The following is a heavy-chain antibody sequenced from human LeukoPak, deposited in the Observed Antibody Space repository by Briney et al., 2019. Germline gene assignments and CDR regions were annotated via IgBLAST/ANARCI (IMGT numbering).Heavy chain of an antibody. CDR1: GYTLTELS. CDR3: ATADPTYCGGDCYTYYYYYYMDV. D-gene: IGHD2-21*01. Sequence: RASVKVSCKVSGYTLTELSMHWVRQAPGKGLEWMGGFDPEDGETIYAQKFQGRVTMTEDTSTDTAYMELSSLRSEDTAVYYCATADPTYCGGDCYTYYYYYYMDVWGKGTTVTVSS. J-gene: IGHJ6*03. CDR2: FDPEDGET. V-gene: IGHV1-24*01.